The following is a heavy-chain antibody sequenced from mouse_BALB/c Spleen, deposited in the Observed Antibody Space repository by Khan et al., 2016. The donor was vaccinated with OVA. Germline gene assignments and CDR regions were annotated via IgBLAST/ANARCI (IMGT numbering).Heavy chain of an antibody. J-gene: IGHJ4*01. CDR1: GYTFTSNT. Sequence: QVQLKESGAELARPGASVRMSCKASGYTFTSNTMHWVKKRPGQGLEWIGYINPRSGYTNFNQNFKDKATLTADKSSSTAYMQLSSLTSEDSAVYYCARRTTRYTMDYWGQGTSVTVSS. D-gene: IGHD2-14*01. CDR3: ARRTTRYTMDY. V-gene: IGHV1-4*01. CDR2: INPRSGYT.